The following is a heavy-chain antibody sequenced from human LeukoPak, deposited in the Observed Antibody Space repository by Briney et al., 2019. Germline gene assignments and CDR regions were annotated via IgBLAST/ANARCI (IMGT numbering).Heavy chain of an antibody. J-gene: IGHJ4*02. D-gene: IGHD6-6*01. CDR1: GGSISSSSYY. Sequence: TSETLSLTCTVSGGSISSSSYYWGWIRQPPGKGLEWIGSIYYSGSTYYNPSLKSRVTISVDTSKNQFSLKLSSVTAADTAVYYCARKGDSIAARPFDYWGQGTLVTVSS. CDR3: ARKGDSIAARPFDY. V-gene: IGHV4-39*01. CDR2: IYYSGST.